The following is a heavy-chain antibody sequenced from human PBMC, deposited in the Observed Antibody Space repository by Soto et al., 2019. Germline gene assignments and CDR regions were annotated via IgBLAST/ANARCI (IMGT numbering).Heavy chain of an antibody. V-gene: IGHV1-69*06. CDR1: GANSNSYS. J-gene: IGHJ4*02. D-gene: IGHD7-27*01. CDR2: IVPLSGTP. Sequence: QVRLVQSGAEVKRPGSSVKLSCKVSGANSNSYSIAWVRQAPGQGLQWLGTIVPLSGTPNNPQQFQARVTITADTSTNTAYLELRRLSSEDTAIYSCARDWMQMSRWGFFEYWGQGSLVTLSS. CDR3: ARDWMQMSRWGFFEY.